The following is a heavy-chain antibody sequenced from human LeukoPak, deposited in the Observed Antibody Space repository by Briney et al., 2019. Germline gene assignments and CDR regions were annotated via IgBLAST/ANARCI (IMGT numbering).Heavy chain of an antibody. V-gene: IGHV3-9*01. CDR3: AKVMIVVVTYDAFDI. J-gene: IGHJ3*02. D-gene: IGHD3-22*01. CDR2: ISWNSGSI. Sequence: GRSLRLSCAASGFTLDDYAMHWVRQAPGKGLEWVSGISWNSGSIGYADSVKGRFTISRDNAKNSLYLQMNSLRTEDTALYYCAKVMIVVVTYDAFDIWGQGTMVTVSS. CDR1: GFTLDDYA.